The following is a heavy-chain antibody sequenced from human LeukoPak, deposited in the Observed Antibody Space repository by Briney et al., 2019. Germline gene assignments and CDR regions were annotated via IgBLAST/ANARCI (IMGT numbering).Heavy chain of an antibody. CDR2: INPNSGGT. CDR3: ASSITIFGVVYYYGMDV. D-gene: IGHD3-3*01. V-gene: IGHV1-2*02. Sequence: ASVKVSCKASGHTFTGYYMHWVRQAPGQGLEWMGWINPNSGGTNYAQKFQGRVTMTRDTSISTAYMELSRLRSDDTAVYYCASSITIFGVVYYYGMDVWGQGTTVTVSS. CDR1: GHTFTGYY. J-gene: IGHJ6*02.